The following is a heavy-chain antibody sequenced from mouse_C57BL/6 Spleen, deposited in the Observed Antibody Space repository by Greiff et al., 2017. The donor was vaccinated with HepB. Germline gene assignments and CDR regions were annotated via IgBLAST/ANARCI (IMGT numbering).Heavy chain of an antibody. J-gene: IGHJ4*01. Sequence: QLQQSGAELAKPGASVKLSCKASGYTFTSYWMHWVKQRPGQGLEWIGYINPSSGYTKYNQKFKDKATLTADKSSSTAYMQLSSLTYEDSAVYYCARYYGRSYGGGLYAMDYWGQGTSVTVSS. CDR3: ARYYGRSYGGGLYAMDY. D-gene: IGHD1-1*01. CDR1: GYTFTSYW. CDR2: INPSSGYT. V-gene: IGHV1-7*01.